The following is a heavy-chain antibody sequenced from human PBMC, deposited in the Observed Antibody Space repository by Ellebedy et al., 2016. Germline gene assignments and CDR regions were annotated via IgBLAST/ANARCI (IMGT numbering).Heavy chain of an antibody. Sequence: SGPTLVXPTQTLTLTCTFSGFSLSTSGVGMGWIRQPPGKALEWLALIYWDDDKRYSPSLKSRLTITKDTSKNQVVLTMTNMDPVDTATYYCVGSLTVVTLRSMSLDYWGQGTLVTVSS. J-gene: IGHJ4*02. CDR2: IYWDDDK. D-gene: IGHD4-23*01. CDR3: VGSLTVVTLRSMSLDY. V-gene: IGHV2-5*02. CDR1: GFSLSTSGVG.